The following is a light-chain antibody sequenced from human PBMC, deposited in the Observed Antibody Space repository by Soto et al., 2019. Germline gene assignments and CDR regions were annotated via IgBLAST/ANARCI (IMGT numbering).Light chain of an antibody. CDR1: QSISSW. CDR3: QQYNSYSRT. CDR2: KAS. Sequence: DIQMTQSPSTLSASVGDRVTITSLTSQSISSWLAWHQQKPGKAPKLLIYKASSLESGVPSRFSGSGSGTEFTLTISSLQPVDFATYDCQQYNSYSRTFGQGTRVEIK. J-gene: IGKJ1*01. V-gene: IGKV1-5*03.